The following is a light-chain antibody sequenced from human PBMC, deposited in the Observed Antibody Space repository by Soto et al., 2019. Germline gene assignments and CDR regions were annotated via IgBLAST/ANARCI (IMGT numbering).Light chain of an antibody. CDR2: GAS. V-gene: IGKV3-15*01. J-gene: IGKJ1*01. CDR3: QQYNNWPPV. CDR1: HSVSSN. Sequence: EIVMTQSPSTLSLSPGERATLSCRASHSVSSNLAWYQQKPGQAPRLLIYGASTRATGIPARFSGSGSGTEFTLTISSLQSEDFAVYYCQQYNNWPPVFGQGTKVDIK.